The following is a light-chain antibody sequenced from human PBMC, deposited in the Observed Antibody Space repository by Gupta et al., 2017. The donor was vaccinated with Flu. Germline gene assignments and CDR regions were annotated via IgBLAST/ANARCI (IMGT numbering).Light chain of an antibody. CDR1: QSVLYSSNNKNY. J-gene: IGKJ4*01. CDR3: QQYYSTPS. CDR2: WAS. Sequence: DIVMTQSPELLAVSLRVRATINCKSSQSVLYSSNNKNYLAWYQQKPGQPPKLLIYWASTREAGVPDRFSGSGSGTDFTLTISSLQAEDVAVYYCQQYYSTPSFGGGTKVEIK. V-gene: IGKV4-1*01.